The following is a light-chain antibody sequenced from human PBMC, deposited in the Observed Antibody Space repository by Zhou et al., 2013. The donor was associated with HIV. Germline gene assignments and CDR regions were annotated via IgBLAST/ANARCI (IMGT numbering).Light chain of an antibody. J-gene: IGKJ1*01. V-gene: IGKV3-20*01. Sequence: VLTQSPGTLSLSPGERATLSCRASQSVSNNYLAWYQQKPGQAPRLLIYGASSRATGIPDKFTGSGSGTDFTFTIARLEPEDFAVYYCQQYGGXPWTFGRRDQGG. CDR3: QQYGGXPWT. CDR1: QSVSNNY. CDR2: GAS.